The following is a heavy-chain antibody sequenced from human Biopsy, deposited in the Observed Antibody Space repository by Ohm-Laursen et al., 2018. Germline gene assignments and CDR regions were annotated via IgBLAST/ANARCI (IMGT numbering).Heavy chain of an antibody. J-gene: IGHJ5*02. CDR2: IFYRGST. CDR1: GGSISTNNYY. Sequence: SETLSLTCSVSGGSISTNNYYWGWIRQPPGKGLEWIGSIFYRGSTHYKPSLKSRVNISVDTSQNQFSLKLNSVTAADTAVYYCARDYDTSGYYYVSWGQGTLVTGSS. D-gene: IGHD3-22*01. V-gene: IGHV4-39*01. CDR3: ARDYDTSGYYYVS.